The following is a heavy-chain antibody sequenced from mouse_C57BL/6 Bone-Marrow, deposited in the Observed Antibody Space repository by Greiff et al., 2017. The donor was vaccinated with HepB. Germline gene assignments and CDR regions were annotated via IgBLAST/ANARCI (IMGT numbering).Heavy chain of an antibody. D-gene: IGHD2-3*01. Sequence: VQLQQSGAELVRPGASVKLSCTASGFNIKDDYMHWVKQRPEQGLEWIGWIDPENGDTEYASKFQGKATITADTSSNTAYLQLSSLTSEDTAVYYCTMFDGYSLFAYWGQGTLVTVSA. J-gene: IGHJ3*01. CDR3: TMFDGYSLFAY. CDR2: IDPENGDT. CDR1: GFNIKDDY. V-gene: IGHV14-4*01.